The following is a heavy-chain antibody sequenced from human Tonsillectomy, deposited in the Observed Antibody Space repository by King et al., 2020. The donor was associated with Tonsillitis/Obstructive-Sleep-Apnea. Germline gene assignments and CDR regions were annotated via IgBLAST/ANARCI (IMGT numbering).Heavy chain of an antibody. CDR2: IYYSGST. Sequence: QLQESGPGLVKPSETLSLTCTVSGGSISSGIYYWGWIRQPPGKGLEWSGSIYYSGSTYYKPSLKSRVTISVDTSKNQFSLKLSSVTAADTAVYYCARQANEVAPYYFDYWGQGTLVTVSS. V-gene: IGHV4-39*01. J-gene: IGHJ4*02. D-gene: IGHD1-1*01. CDR3: ARQANEVAPYYFDY. CDR1: GGSISSGIYY.